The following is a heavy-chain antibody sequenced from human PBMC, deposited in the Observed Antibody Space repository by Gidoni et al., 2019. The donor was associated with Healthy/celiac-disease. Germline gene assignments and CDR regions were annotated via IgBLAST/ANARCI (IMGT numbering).Heavy chain of an antibody. CDR2: INHSGST. Sequence: QVQLQQWGAGLLKPSETLSLTCAVYGGSFSGYYWSWIRQPPGKGLEWIGEINHSGSTNYNPSLKSRVTISVDTSKNQFSLKLSSVTAADTAVYYCARGRSPSGSYSPLGYWGQGTLVTVSS. D-gene: IGHD1-26*01. V-gene: IGHV4-34*01. J-gene: IGHJ4*02. CDR1: GGSFSGYY. CDR3: ARGRSPSGSYSPLGY.